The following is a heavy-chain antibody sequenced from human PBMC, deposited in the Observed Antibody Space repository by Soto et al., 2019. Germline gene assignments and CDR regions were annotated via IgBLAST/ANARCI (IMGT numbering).Heavy chain of an antibody. CDR2: ISAYNGNT. V-gene: IGHV1-18*01. J-gene: IGHJ5*02. D-gene: IGHD6-13*01. Sequence: ASVKVSCKASGYTFTSYGISWVRQAPGLGLEWMGWISAYNGNTNYAQKLQGRVTMTTDTSTSTAYMELRSLRSDDTAVYYCAGDSSRYSSSWSNWFDHWGQGTLVTSPQ. CDR1: GYTFTSYG. CDR3: AGDSSRYSSSWSNWFDH.